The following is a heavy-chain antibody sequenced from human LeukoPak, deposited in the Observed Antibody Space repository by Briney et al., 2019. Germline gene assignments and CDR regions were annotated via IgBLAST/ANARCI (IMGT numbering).Heavy chain of an antibody. CDR1: GYSFTSYW. CDR2: IYPGDSDT. J-gene: IGHJ3*02. CDR3: ARRLLWLGELFHDAFDI. Sequence: GESLKTSCKGSGYSFTSYWIGWVRQMPGKGLEWMGIIYPGDSDTRYSPSFQGQVTISADKSISTAYLQWSSLKASDTAMYYCARRLLWLGELFHDAFDIWGQGTMVTVSS. V-gene: IGHV5-51*01. D-gene: IGHD3-10*01.